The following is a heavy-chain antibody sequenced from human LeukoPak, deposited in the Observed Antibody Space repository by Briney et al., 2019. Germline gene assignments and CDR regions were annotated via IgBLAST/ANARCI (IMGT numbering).Heavy chain of an antibody. D-gene: IGHD6-13*01. J-gene: IGHJ4*02. Sequence: GGSLRLSCAASGFPFNAYWMTWVRQAPGKGLEWVSNIRQDGDTKYYVDSVKGRFTISRDNAMNSLYLQMNSLRAEDTAIYYCARSLPYGTTWYGRSDFWGQGTLVTVSS. CDR3: ARSLPYGTTWYGRSDF. CDR1: GFPFNAYW. CDR2: IRQDGDTK. V-gene: IGHV3-7*03.